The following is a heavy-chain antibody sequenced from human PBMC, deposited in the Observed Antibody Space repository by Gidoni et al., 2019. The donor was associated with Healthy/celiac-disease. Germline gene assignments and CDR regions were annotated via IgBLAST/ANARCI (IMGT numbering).Heavy chain of an antibody. Sequence: GSTNYNPSLKSRVTISVDTSKNQFSLKLSSVTAADTAVYYCARALASTKAHYYYYGMDVWGQGTTVTVSS. J-gene: IGHJ6*02. CDR3: ARALASTKAHYYYYGMDV. D-gene: IGHD3-3*02. V-gene: IGHV4-59*01. CDR2: GST.